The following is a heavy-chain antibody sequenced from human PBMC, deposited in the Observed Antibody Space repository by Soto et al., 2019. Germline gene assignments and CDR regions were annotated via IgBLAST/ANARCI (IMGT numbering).Heavy chain of an antibody. Sequence: PGGSLRLSCAASGFSFSHYAMHWVRQPPGKGLEWVALISYDGENQYFMDSVRGRFTISRDNSKTAVYLQMNNLRLDDTAMYYCLSPHSESSNAFDLWGQGTLVTVSS. CDR1: GFSFSHYA. CDR3: LSPHSESSNAFDL. D-gene: IGHD3-10*01. J-gene: IGHJ5*02. CDR2: ISYDGENQ. V-gene: IGHV3-30*04.